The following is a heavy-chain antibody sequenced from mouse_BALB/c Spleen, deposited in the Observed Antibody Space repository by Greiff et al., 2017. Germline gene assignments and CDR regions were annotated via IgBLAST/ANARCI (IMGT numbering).Heavy chain of an antibody. D-gene: IGHD2-12*01. Sequence: VHLVESGAELVRPGSSVKISCKASGYAFSSYWMNWVKQRPGQGLEWIGQIYPGDGDTNYNGKFKGKATLTADKSSSTAYMQLINLTSDDSAVYFCARSVTHYWGQGTLVTVSA. CDR2: IYPGDGDT. J-gene: IGHJ3*01. V-gene: IGHV1-80*01. CDR1: GYAFSSYW. CDR3: ARSVTHY.